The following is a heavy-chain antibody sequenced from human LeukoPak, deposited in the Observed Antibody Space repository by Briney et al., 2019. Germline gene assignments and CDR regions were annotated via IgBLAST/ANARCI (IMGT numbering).Heavy chain of an antibody. V-gene: IGHV3-74*01. CDR3: ARDHCSGTSCYRSRHDY. CDR1: GFTFSSYW. D-gene: IGHD2-2*02. J-gene: IGHJ4*02. Sequence: GGXLRLSCAASGFTFSSYWMHWVRQAPGKGLVWVSRINSDGSSTIYADSVKGRFTISRDNAKNTLYLQMNSLRAEDTAVYYCARDHCSGTSCYRSRHDYWGQGTLVTVSS. CDR2: INSDGSST.